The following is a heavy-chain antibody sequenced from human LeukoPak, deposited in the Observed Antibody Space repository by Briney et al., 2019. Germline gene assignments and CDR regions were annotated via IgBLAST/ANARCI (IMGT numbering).Heavy chain of an antibody. Sequence: GGSLRLSCAASGFTFSTYWMNWVRQAPGRGLEWVANIKPDGSEKYFVDSVKGRFTISRDNAKNSLYLQMNSLRAEDTAVYYCLRSGGYWGQGTPVTVSS. CDR2: IKPDGSEK. V-gene: IGHV3-7*01. CDR3: LRSGGY. CDR1: GFTFSTYW. D-gene: IGHD1-26*01. J-gene: IGHJ4*02.